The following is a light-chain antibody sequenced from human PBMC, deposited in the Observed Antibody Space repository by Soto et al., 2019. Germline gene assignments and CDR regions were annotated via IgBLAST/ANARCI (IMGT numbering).Light chain of an antibody. CDR1: SSDVGSYNL. J-gene: IGLJ2*01. V-gene: IGLV2-23*01. Sequence: QSALTQPASVSGYPGQSITISCTGTSSDVGSYNLVSWYQQHPGKAPKLMIYEGSKRPSGVSNRFSGSKSCNTASLTISGRQAEDEADYYCCSYAGSSTLVFGGGTKLTVL. CDR2: EGS. CDR3: CSYAGSSTLV.